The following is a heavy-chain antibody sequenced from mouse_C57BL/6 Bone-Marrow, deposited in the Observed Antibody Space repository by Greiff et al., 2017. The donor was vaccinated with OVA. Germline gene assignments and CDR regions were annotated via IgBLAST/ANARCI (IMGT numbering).Heavy chain of an antibody. CDR2: IHPNSGST. Sequence: QVQLQQPGAELVKPGASVKLSCKASGYTFTSYWMHWVKQRPGQGLEWIGMIHPNSGSTNYNEKFKSKATLTVDKSSSTAYMQLSSLTSEDSAVYYCARARQLRQYYFDYWGQGTTRTVSS. D-gene: IGHD3-2*02. CDR1: GYTFTSYW. J-gene: IGHJ2*01. CDR3: ARARQLRQYYFDY. V-gene: IGHV1-64*01.